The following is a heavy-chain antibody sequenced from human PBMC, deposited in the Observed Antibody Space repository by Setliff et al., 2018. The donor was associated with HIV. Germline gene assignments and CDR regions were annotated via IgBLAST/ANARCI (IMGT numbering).Heavy chain of an antibody. J-gene: IGHJ4*02. D-gene: IGHD6-19*01. CDR1: GGSISSSSYY. V-gene: IGHV4-39*01. CDR2: IYYSGST. Sequence: SETLSLTCTVSGGSISSSSYYWGWIRQPPGKGLEWIGSIYYSGSTYYNPSLKCRVTISVDTSKNQFSLKLSSVTAADTAVYYCARRGRIAVAGGFDYWGQGTLVTVSS. CDR3: ARRGRIAVAGGFDY.